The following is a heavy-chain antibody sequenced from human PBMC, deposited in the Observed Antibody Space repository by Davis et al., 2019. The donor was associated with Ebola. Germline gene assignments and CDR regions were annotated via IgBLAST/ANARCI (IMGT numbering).Heavy chain of an antibody. CDR1: GSTFSDYY. D-gene: IGHD3-10*01. CDR3: ARSGSGSYIYYYRMDV. V-gene: IGHV3-11*01. Sequence: GGSLRLSCAASGSTFSDYYMSWIRQAPGKGLEWVSYISSSGSTIYYADSVKGRFTTSRDNAKNSLYLQMNSLRAEDTAVYYCARSGSGSYIYYYRMDVWGQGTTVTVSS. CDR2: ISSSGSTI. J-gene: IGHJ6*02.